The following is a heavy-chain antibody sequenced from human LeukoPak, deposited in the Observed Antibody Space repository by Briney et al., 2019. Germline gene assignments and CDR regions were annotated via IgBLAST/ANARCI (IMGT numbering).Heavy chain of an antibody. J-gene: IGHJ5*02. V-gene: IGHV1-69*13. CDR2: IIPIFGTA. D-gene: IGHD1-26*01. Sequence: ASVKVSCKASGYTFTSYAMNWVRQAPGQGLEWMGGIIPIFGTANYAQKFQGRVTITADESTSTAYMELSSLRSEDTAVYYCARGSGLGSYYDWFDPWGQGTLVTVSS. CDR3: ARGSGLGSYYDWFDP. CDR1: GYTFTSYA.